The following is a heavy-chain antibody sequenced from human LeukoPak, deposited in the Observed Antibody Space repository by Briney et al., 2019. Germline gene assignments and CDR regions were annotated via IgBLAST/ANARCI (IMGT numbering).Heavy chain of an antibody. CDR3: AGEADILTGYYKY. V-gene: IGHV1-2*02. J-gene: IGHJ4*02. CDR2: INPKNGGT. D-gene: IGHD3-9*01. CDR1: GYTFTDYY. Sequence: ASVKVSCKASGYTFTDYYMHWVRQAPGQGLEWMGWINPKNGGTFYPQSFQGRITMTRDTSISTVYMELSSLLSADTAAYYCAGEADILTGYYKYWGQGTVVTVSS.